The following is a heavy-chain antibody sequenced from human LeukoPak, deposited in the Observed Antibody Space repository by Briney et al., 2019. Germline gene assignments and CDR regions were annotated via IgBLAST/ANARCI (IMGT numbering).Heavy chain of an antibody. CDR3: ARGMTTVTTASAFDI. V-gene: IGHV3-30*03. Sequence: PGGSLRLSCAASGFTFSSYGMHWVRQAPGKGLEWVAVISYGGSNKYYADSVKGRFTISRDNSKNTLYPQMNSLRAEDTAVYYCARGMTTVTTASAFDIWGQGTMVTVSS. J-gene: IGHJ3*02. D-gene: IGHD4-17*01. CDR2: ISYGGSNK. CDR1: GFTFSSYG.